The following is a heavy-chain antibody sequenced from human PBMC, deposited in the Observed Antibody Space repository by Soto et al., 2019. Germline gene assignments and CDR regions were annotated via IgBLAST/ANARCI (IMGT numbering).Heavy chain of an antibody. CDR2: IKSKTDGGTT. V-gene: IGHV3-15*01. CDR1: GFTFSNAW. J-gene: IGHJ4*02. CDR3: TTASSIGYCSGGSCYAIDY. D-gene: IGHD2-15*01. Sequence: GGSLRLSCAASGFTFSNAWMSWVRQAPGKGLEWVGRIKSKTDGGTTDYAAPVKGRFTISRDDSKNTLYLQMNSLKTEDTAVYYCTTASSIGYCSGGSCYAIDYWGQGTLVTVSS.